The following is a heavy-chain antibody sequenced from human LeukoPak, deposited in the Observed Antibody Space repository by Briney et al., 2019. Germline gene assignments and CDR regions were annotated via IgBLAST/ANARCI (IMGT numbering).Heavy chain of an antibody. CDR1: GFTFSSYE. CDR3: ARAGSGSYYVFEY. V-gene: IGHV3-48*03. Sequence: GGSLRLSCAASGFTFSSYEMNWVRQAPGKGMEWVSYIGSGGSAIFHADSVKGRFTISRDNAKNSLYLQMNSLRAEDTAVYYCARAGSGSYYVFEYWGQGTLVTVSS. J-gene: IGHJ4*02. CDR2: IGSGGSAI. D-gene: IGHD3-10*01.